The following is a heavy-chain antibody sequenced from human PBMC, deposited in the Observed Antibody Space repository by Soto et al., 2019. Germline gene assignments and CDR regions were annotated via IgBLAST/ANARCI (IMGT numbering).Heavy chain of an antibody. CDR3: ARHGPGYSSGWYNYYAMDV. D-gene: IGHD6-19*01. J-gene: IGHJ6*02. CDR1: GSSLSGHY. V-gene: IGHV4-59*08. CDR2: IYYGGSP. Sequence: SETLSLTCTVYGSSLSGHYWSWMRQPPGKGLECIGYIYYGGSPNYNPSLKSRVTISVDTPKTQFSLELSSVTAADTAVYYCARHGPGYSSGWYNYYAMDVWGQGTTVT.